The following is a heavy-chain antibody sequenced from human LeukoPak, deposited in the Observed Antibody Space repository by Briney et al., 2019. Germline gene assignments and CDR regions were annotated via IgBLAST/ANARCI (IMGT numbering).Heavy chain of an antibody. CDR1: GGSFTSSNYY. D-gene: IGHD4-17*01. Sequence: PSETLSLTCTVSGGSFTSSNYYWGWIRQPPGKGLEWIGSIYYSGSTYYNPSLKSRVTISIDTSKNQFSLKLSSVTAADTAVYYCAFNPMTTVTSYYFDYWGQGTLVTVSS. CDR2: IYYSGST. V-gene: IGHV4-39*01. J-gene: IGHJ4*02. CDR3: AFNPMTTVTSYYFDY.